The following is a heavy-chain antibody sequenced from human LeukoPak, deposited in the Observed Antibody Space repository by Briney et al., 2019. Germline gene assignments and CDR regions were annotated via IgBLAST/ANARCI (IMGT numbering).Heavy chain of an antibody. Sequence: SETLSLTCTVSGGSISSYYWSWIRQPPGKGLEWIGYIYYSGSTNYNPSLKSRVTISVDTSKNQFSLKLSPVTAADTAVYYCASASYYYDSSGYSYYFDYWGQGTLVTVSS. CDR1: GGSISSYY. D-gene: IGHD3-22*01. J-gene: IGHJ4*02. CDR2: IYYSGST. CDR3: ASASYYYDSSGYSYYFDY. V-gene: IGHV4-59*01.